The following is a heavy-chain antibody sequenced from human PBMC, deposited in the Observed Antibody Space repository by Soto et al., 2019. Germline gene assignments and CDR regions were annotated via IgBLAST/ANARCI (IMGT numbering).Heavy chain of an antibody. CDR1: GGTFNNYP. J-gene: IGHJ6*02. V-gene: IGHV1-69*01. Sequence: QVQLVQSGAEVKKPASSVKVSCKASGGTFNNYPITWVRQAPGEGLEWMGGSIPIFGTANYAQNFQGRVTISVDESTSTAYMELSSLRSEDTVVYYCARGRGYSGDDHYYYFDMDVWGQGTTVTVSS. CDR3: ARGRGYSGDDHYYYFDMDV. CDR2: SIPIFGTA. D-gene: IGHD5-12*01.